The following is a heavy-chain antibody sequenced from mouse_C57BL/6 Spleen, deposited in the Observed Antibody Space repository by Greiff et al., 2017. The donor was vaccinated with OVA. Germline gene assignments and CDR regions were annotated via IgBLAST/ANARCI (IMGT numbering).Heavy chain of an antibody. CDR3: ASPITTVGANFDV. CDR2: IHPSDSDT. CDR1: GYTFTSYW. V-gene: IGHV1-74*01. J-gene: IGHJ1*03. D-gene: IGHD1-1*01. Sequence: QVQLQQPGAELVKPGASVKVSCKASGYTFTSYWMHWVKQRPGQGLEWIGRIHPSDSDTNYNQKFKGKATLTVDNSSSTAYMQLSSLTSEDSAVYYSASPITTVGANFDVWGTGTTVTVSS.